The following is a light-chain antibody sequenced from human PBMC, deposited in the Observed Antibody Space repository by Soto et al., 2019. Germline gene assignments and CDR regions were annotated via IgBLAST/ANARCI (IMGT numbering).Light chain of an antibody. CDR2: RAS. V-gene: IGKV1-13*02. CDR1: QDINND. J-gene: IGKJ4*01. Sequence: AIQLTQSPSSLSAYVGDRVTISCRASQDINNDLVWYQQKPGNPPDLLVYRASSLQWGVPSRFSGSGSGTDFTLTISSLQPEDFAIYYCQQSKIYPFTFGGGTELE. CDR3: QQSKIYPFT.